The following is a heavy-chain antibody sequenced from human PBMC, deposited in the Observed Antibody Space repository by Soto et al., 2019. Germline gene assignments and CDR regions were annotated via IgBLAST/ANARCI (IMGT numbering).Heavy chain of an antibody. CDR3: ARGPAVYYRGYYYYYMDV. V-gene: IGHV4-34*01. J-gene: IGHJ6*03. CDR2: INHSGST. CDR1: GGSFSGYY. D-gene: IGHD3-22*01. Sequence: SETLSLTCAVYGGSFSGYYWGWIRQPPGKGLEWIGEINHSGSTNYNPSLKSRVTISVDTSKNHFSLKLSSVTAADTAVYYCARGPAVYYRGYYYYYMDVWGKGTTVTVSS.